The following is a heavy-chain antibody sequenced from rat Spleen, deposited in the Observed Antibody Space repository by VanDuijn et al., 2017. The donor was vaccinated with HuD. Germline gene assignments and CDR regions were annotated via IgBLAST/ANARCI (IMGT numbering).Heavy chain of an antibody. V-gene: IGHV5-22*01. CDR3: ARHMPSTSYGMDA. Sequence: EVQLVESGGGLVQPGRSMKLSCAASGLSLSNYDMAWVRQAPTKGLEWVASISYDGTATYYRDSVKGRFTLSRDNEKSTLYLQMGSLRSEDTATYYCARHMPSTSYGMDAWGQGASVTVSS. CDR1: GLSLSNYD. J-gene: IGHJ4*01. D-gene: IGHD1-10*01. CDR2: ISYDGTAT.